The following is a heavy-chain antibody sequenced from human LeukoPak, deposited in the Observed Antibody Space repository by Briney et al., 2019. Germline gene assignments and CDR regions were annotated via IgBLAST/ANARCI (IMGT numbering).Heavy chain of an antibody. CDR1: GFIFDKHA. J-gene: IGHJ4*02. Sequence: GGSLRLFCEASGFIFDKHAMSWVRQAPGKGLEWVSDISGAGNYIYYADSVRGRFTIYRDNSVNTVYLQMNSLRAEDTAIYYCAKGLSFSRSYFDSWGQGILVAVSP. CDR3: AKGLSFSRSYFDS. CDR2: ISGAGNYI. V-gene: IGHV3-23*01.